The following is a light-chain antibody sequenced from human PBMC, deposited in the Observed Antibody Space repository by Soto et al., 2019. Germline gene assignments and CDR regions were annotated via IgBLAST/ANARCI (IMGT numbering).Light chain of an antibody. CDR3: AAWDDSLSVWV. J-gene: IGLJ3*02. CDR2: GNN. Sequence: QAVVTQPPSASGTPGQRVALSCSGSSPNVGRNYVYWYHQLPGTGPKLLIYGNNQRPSGVPDRFSGSKSGTSASLAISGLRSEDEGDYFCAAWDDSLSVWVFGGGTKLTVL. V-gene: IGLV1-47*01. CDR1: SPNVGRNY.